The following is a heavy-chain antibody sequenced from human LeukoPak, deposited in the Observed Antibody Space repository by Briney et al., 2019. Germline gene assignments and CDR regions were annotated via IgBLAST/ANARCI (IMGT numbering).Heavy chain of an antibody. Sequence: GASVKVSCKASGYTFTSYDINWVRQATGRGLEWMGWMNPNSGNTGYAQKFQGRVTMTRNTSISTAYMELSSLRSEDTAVYYRARETGVGATSFDYWGQGTLVTVSS. J-gene: IGHJ4*02. CDR2: MNPNSGNT. V-gene: IGHV1-8*01. CDR3: ARETGVGATSFDY. CDR1: GYTFTSYD. D-gene: IGHD1-26*01.